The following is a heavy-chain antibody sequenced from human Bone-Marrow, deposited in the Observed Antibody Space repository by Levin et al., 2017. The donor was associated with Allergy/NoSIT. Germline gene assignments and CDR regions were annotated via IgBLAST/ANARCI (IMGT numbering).Heavy chain of an antibody. V-gene: IGHV1-46*01. Sequence: ASVKVSCKASGYTFTSYYMHWVRQAPGQGLEWMGIINPSGGSTSYAQKFQGRVTMTRDTSTSTVYMELSSLRSEDTAVYYCARDGIAVAGRGAFDIWGQGTMVTVSS. D-gene: IGHD6-19*01. CDR3: ARDGIAVAGRGAFDI. CDR2: INPSGGST. CDR1: GYTFTSYY. J-gene: IGHJ3*02.